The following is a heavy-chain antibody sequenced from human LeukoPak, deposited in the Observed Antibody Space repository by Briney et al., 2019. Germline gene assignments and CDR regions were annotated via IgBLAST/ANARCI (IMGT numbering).Heavy chain of an antibody. J-gene: IGHJ4*02. D-gene: IGHD5-18*01. CDR3: ARADSYGSILDY. CDR1: GFTFSNAW. Sequence: QPGESLRLSCVVSGFTFSNAWMSWIRQAPGKGLEWVASIDQYGRAKYYVDSVRGRFTFSRDNTKNSLHLQMNGLRAEDTAVYYCARADSYGSILDYWGQGTRVIDSS. V-gene: IGHV3-7*04. CDR2: IDQYGRAK.